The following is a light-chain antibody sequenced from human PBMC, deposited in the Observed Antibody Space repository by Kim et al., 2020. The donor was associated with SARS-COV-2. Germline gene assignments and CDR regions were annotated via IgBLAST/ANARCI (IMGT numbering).Light chain of an antibody. CDR3: QVWDSSSDHRV. CDR2: YDS. Sequence: YELTQPPSVSVAPGKTARITCGGNNIGSKSVHWYQQKPGQAPVLVIYYDSDRPSRIPERFSGSNSGNTATLTISRVEAGDEADYYCQVWDSSSDHRVFGGGTQLTVL. CDR1: NIGSKS. V-gene: IGLV3-21*04. J-gene: IGLJ3*02.